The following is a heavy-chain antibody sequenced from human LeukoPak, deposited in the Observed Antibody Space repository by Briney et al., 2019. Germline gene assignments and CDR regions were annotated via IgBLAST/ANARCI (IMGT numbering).Heavy chain of an antibody. Sequence: ASLKDSCKPPGYTFTSYDINCGRQTTGQRLEWMGWMNPNSGNTGYAQKFQGRVTMTRNTSISTAYMELSSLRSEDTAVYYCARGAQYYYDSSGYYPEGDYWGQGTLVTVSS. CDR2: MNPNSGNT. CDR3: ARGAQYYYDSSGYYPEGDY. J-gene: IGHJ4*02. CDR1: GYTFTSYD. V-gene: IGHV1-8*01. D-gene: IGHD3-22*01.